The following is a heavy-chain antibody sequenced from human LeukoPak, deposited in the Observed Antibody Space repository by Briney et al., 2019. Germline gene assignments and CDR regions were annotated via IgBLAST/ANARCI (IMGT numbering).Heavy chain of an antibody. CDR3: AIGGAALLVRGGYYYYMDV. V-gene: IGHV4-59*01. CDR2: IYYSGST. Sequence: PSEILSLACLGIGGPITSYNWSWIRQPPGYGQEWLGHIYYSGSTNYKPSLKSRVTISVDTSKNQFSLKLSSVTAADTAVYYCAIGGAALLVRGGYYYYMDVWGKGTTVTVSS. CDR1: GGPITSYN. D-gene: IGHD6-6*01. J-gene: IGHJ6*03.